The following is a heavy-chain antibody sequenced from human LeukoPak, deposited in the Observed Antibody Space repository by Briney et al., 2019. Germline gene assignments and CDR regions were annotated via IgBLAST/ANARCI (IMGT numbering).Heavy chain of an antibody. Sequence: PGGSLRLSCVVSGFTFSNYAMSWVRQAPGKGLEWVSGISESGGSTYYADSVKGRFTISRDNSKNTLYLQMNSLRVEDTAFYYCAKFKATTGWGDWWGQGTLVTVSS. CDR2: ISESGGST. CDR3: AKFKATTGWGDW. CDR1: GFTFSNYA. V-gene: IGHV3-23*01. J-gene: IGHJ4*02. D-gene: IGHD6-19*01.